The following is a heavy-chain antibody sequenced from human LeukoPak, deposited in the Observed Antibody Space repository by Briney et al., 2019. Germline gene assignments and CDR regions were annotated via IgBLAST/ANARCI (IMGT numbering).Heavy chain of an antibody. Sequence: PRGSLSLSCAASGFTFSSYAMHWVRQAPGKGLEYVSAISSNGNITYYANSLKGRFTVSRDNSKNTLYLQMNSLRAEDTAVYYCANSRYGGYPFDYWGDGNLVTVSP. J-gene: IGHJ4*01. CDR1: GFTFSSYA. CDR2: ISSNGNIT. V-gene: IGHV3-64*01. D-gene: IGHD5-12*01. CDR3: ANSRYGGYPFDY.